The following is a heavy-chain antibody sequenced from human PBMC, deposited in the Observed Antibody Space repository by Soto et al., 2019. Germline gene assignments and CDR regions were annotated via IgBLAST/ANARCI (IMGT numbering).Heavy chain of an antibody. D-gene: IGHD2-15*01. J-gene: IGHJ4*02. CDR1: GGSIISGY. Sequence: QVQLQESGPGLVKPSETLSLTCSVSGGSIISGYWSWIRQPPGKGLEWIGYISYSGNTNYNHSLNSRVNMSVDTPKNQFSLRLSSVTTADTAVYYCAGLRGYAGSPIDYWGQGTLVTVSS. CDR2: ISYSGNT. CDR3: AGLRGYAGSPIDY. V-gene: IGHV4-59*01.